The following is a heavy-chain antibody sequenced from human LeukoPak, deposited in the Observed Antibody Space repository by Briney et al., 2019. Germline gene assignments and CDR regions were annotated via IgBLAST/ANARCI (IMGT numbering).Heavy chain of an antibody. Sequence: GGSLRLSCAASGFTFSSYGMHWVRQAPGKGLEWVANINKDGGEKYYVDSVKGRFTISRDNSKNTLYLQMNSLRAEDTAVYYCAKISTVDTAMAWGQGTLVTVSS. CDR1: GFTFSSYG. V-gene: IGHV3-7*01. J-gene: IGHJ5*02. D-gene: IGHD5-18*01. CDR3: AKISTVDTAMA. CDR2: INKDGGEK.